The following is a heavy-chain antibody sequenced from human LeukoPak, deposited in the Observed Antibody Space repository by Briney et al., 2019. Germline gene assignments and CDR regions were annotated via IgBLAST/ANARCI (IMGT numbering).Heavy chain of an antibody. D-gene: IGHD2-2*01. CDR3: ARVRKYCSSTSCSRPEFDY. J-gene: IGHJ4*02. CDR1: GGSFSGYY. V-gene: IGHV4-34*01. CDR2: INHSGST. Sequence: PSETLSLTCAVYGGSFSGYYWSWIRQPPGKGLEWIGEINHSGSTNYNPSLKSRVTISVDTSKNQFSLKLRSVTAADTAVYYCARVRKYCSSTSCSRPEFDYWGQGTLVTVSS.